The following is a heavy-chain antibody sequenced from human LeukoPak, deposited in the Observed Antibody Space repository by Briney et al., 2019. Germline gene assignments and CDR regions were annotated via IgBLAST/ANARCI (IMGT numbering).Heavy chain of an antibody. V-gene: IGHV4-34*08. CDR3: AAGYFSSWYYFDY. J-gene: IGHJ4*02. CDR2: SNDSGGT. CDR1: GGTFSGYY. D-gene: IGHD6-13*01. Sequence: PSETLSLTCAVYGGTFSGYYWSWIRQPPGKRLEWVGESNDSGGTNYNPSLKSRVTISADKSKNQVSLRLSSVTAADTAVYYCAAGYFSSWYYFDYWGQGTLVTVSS.